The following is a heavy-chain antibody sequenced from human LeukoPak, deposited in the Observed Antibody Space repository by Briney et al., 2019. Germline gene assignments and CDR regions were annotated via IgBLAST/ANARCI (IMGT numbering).Heavy chain of an antibody. J-gene: IGHJ4*02. Sequence: SETLSLTCTVSGGSISSSSYYWGWIRQPPGKGLEWIGSIYYSRSTYYNPSLTSRVTISVDTSKNQFSLKLSSVTAADTAVYYCARHDKIFGVVIPPSFDYWGQGTLVTVSS. D-gene: IGHD3-3*01. CDR1: GGSISSSSYY. V-gene: IGHV4-39*01. CDR3: ARHDKIFGVVIPPSFDY. CDR2: IYYSRST.